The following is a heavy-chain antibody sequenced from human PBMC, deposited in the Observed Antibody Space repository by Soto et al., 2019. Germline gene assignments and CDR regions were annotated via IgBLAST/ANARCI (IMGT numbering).Heavy chain of an antibody. J-gene: IGHJ2*01. V-gene: IGHV3-33*01. CDR1: GFTFSNYG. Sequence: QVQLVESGGGVVQPGRSLRLSCAASGFTFSNYGMHWVRQAPGKGLEWVAVIWSDGTNKYYADSVKGRFTISRDNSRNTLYLQMNSLRAEDTAVYYCARVSGGGIADWYFDLWGRGTLVTVSS. D-gene: IGHD3-16*01. CDR2: IWSDGTNK. CDR3: ARVSGGGIADWYFDL.